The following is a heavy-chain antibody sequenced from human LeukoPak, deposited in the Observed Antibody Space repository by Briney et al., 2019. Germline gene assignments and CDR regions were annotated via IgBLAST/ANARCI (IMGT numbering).Heavy chain of an antibody. Sequence: GGSLRLSCAASGFTFSDYYMSWIRQAPGKGLEWVSYISSSGSTIYYADSVKGRFTISRDNAKNSLYLQMNSLRAEDTAVYYCAKAYHCSGGSCNFDYWGQGTLVTVSS. J-gene: IGHJ4*02. CDR3: AKAYHCSGGSCNFDY. D-gene: IGHD2-15*01. V-gene: IGHV3-11*01. CDR2: ISSSGSTI. CDR1: GFTFSDYY.